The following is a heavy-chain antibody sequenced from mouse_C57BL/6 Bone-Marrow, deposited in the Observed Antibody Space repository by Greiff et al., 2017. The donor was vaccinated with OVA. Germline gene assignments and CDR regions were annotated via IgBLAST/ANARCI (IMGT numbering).Heavy chain of an antibody. D-gene: IGHD1-1*01. CDR3: ARWGLITTVVATSHFDY. J-gene: IGHJ2*01. Sequence: VKLQESGPELVKPGASVKISCKASGYAFSSSWMNWVKQRPGKGLEWIGRIYPGDGDTNYNGKFKGKATLTADKSSSTAYMQLSSLTSEDSAVYFCARWGLITTVVATSHFDYWGQGTTLTVSS. V-gene: IGHV1-82*01. CDR1: GYAFSSSW. CDR2: IYPGDGDT.